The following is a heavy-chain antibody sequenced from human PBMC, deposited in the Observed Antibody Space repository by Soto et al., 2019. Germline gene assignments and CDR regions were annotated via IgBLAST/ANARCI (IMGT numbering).Heavy chain of an antibody. CDR1: GFPFSTYG. J-gene: IGHJ4*02. CDR3: ARDLGPFKYGSAYFDY. V-gene: IGHV3-33*01. D-gene: IGHD3-10*01. CDR2: IWYDGSNQ. Sequence: PGGSLRLSCAPSGFPFSTYGMHWVRQAPGKGLEWVAVIWYDGSNQYYADSVRGRFTISRENPKNVLYLQMNSLRAEDTVVYYSARDLGPFKYGSAYFDYGGQGTPVTVSS.